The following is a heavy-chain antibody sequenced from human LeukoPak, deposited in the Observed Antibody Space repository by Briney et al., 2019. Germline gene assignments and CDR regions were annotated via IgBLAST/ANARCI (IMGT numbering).Heavy chain of an antibody. CDR3: TRVGYIDEGIDY. CDR1: GFIFSSYS. V-gene: IGHV3-21*06. D-gene: IGHD5-24*01. Sequence: GGSLRLSCAASGFIFSSYSMNWVRQAPGKGLEWVSSISSSSSYIYYADSVKGRFTISRDNAKNSLYLQMNSLRAEDTAIYYCTRVGYIDEGIDYWGQGTLVTVSS. J-gene: IGHJ4*02. CDR2: ISSSSSYI.